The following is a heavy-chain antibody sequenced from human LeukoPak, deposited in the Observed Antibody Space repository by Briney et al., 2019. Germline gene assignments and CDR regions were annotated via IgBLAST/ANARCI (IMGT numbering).Heavy chain of an antibody. D-gene: IGHD6-13*01. CDR3: ARDVWGGSWSPNWFDP. J-gene: IGHJ5*02. CDR1: GGSISSYY. CDR2: IYYSGST. V-gene: IGHV4-59*01. Sequence: SETLSLTCTVSGGSISSYYWSWIRQPPGKGLEWIGYIYYSGSTNYNPSLKSRVTISVDTSKDQFSLKLSSVTAADTAVYYCARDVWGGSWSPNWFDPWGQGTLVTVSS.